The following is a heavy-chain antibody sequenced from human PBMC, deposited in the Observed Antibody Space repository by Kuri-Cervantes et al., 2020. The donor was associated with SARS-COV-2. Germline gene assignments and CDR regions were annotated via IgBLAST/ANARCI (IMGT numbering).Heavy chain of an antibody. CDR1: GGSISSYY. D-gene: IGHD2-2*01. Sequence: SETLSLTCTVSGGSISSYYWSWIRQPPGKGLEWIGSIYHSGSTYYNPSLKSRVTISVDTSKNQFSLKLSSVTAADTAVYYCAGEVVPRDYYYGMDVWGQGTLVTVSS. J-gene: IGHJ6*02. CDR3: AGEVVPRDYYYGMDV. V-gene: IGHV4-59*04. CDR2: IYHSGST.